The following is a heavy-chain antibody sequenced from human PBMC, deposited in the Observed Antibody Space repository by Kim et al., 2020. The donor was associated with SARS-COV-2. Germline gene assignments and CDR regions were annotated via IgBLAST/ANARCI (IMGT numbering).Heavy chain of an antibody. Sequence: ASVKVSCKASGYTFTSYAMHWVRQAPGQRLEWMGWINAGNGNTKYSQKFQGRVTITRDTSASTAYMELSSLRSEDTAVYYCARASPPRSWYGIWFDPWGQGTLVTVSS. CDR1: GYTFTSYA. J-gene: IGHJ5*02. CDR2: INAGNGNT. V-gene: IGHV1-3*01. D-gene: IGHD6-13*01. CDR3: ARASPPRSWYGIWFDP.